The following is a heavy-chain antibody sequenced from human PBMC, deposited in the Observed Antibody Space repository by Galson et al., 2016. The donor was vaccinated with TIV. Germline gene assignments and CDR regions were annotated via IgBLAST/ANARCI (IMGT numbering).Heavy chain of an antibody. D-gene: IGHD5-18*01. CDR2: IIPMFKIA. V-gene: IGHV1-69*13. CDR3: ARARGYNFENAFHI. CDR1: GGTFSSDA. J-gene: IGHJ3*02. Sequence: SVKVSCKASGGTFSSDAISWVRQAPGQGLEWMGGIIPMFKIADYAQKFQGRVTISADEFPSAAYMELSGLRFEDTAVYYGARARGYNFENAFHIWGQGTMVTVSS.